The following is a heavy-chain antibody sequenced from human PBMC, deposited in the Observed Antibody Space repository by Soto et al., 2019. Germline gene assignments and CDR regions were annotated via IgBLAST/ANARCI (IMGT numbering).Heavy chain of an antibody. J-gene: IGHJ5*02. Sequence: PGGSLXLSCAASGFXFSSHSMNWVRQAPGKGLEWVSYISSSSSTIYYADSVKGRFTISRDNAKNSLYLQMNSLRDEDTAVYYCAHTSNYDSSGYDWFDPWGQGTLVTVSS. CDR2: ISSSSSTI. D-gene: IGHD3-22*01. CDR3: AHTSNYDSSGYDWFDP. CDR1: GFXFSSHS. V-gene: IGHV3-48*02.